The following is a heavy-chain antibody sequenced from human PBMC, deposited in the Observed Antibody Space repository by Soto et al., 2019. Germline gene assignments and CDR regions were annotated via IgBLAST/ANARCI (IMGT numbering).Heavy chain of an antibody. Sequence: QVQLVESGGGLVKPGGSLRLSCAASGFTFSDYYMSWIRQAPGKGLEWVSYISSSGSTIYYADSVKGRFTITRDNAKNSLYLQMNSLRAADTAVYYCARDPTRDCSGGSCYGLKAFDIWGQGTMVTVSS. CDR3: ARDPTRDCSGGSCYGLKAFDI. D-gene: IGHD2-15*01. J-gene: IGHJ3*02. CDR2: ISSSGSTI. CDR1: GFTFSDYY. V-gene: IGHV3-11*01.